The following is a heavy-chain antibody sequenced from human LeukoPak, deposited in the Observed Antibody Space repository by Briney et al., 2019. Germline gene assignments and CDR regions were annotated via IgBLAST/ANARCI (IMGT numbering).Heavy chain of an antibody. CDR2: IKPSGGST. J-gene: IGHJ5*02. Sequence: GASVKVSCNASGYTFTNYYMHWVRQAPGQGLEWMGIIKPSGGSTSYAQKFQGRVTMTRDTSTSTVYMELSSLRSEDTAVYYCARGCSSTNCENNWFDPWGQGTPVTVSS. CDR1: GYTFTNYY. D-gene: IGHD2-2*01. CDR3: ARGCSSTNCENNWFDP. V-gene: IGHV1-46*01.